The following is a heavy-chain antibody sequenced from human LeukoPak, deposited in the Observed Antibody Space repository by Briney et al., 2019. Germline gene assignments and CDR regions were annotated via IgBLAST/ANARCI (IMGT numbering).Heavy chain of an antibody. CDR1: GLSISGQW. CDR2: ITSSGYST. D-gene: IGHD5-18*01. CDR3: VKDRFTYGGTFDY. Sequence: GGSLRLSCVASGLSISGQWMNWVRQAPGKGLKYVSTITSSGYSTYYADSVKGRFTISRDNSKNTLYPQMNSLRAEDTAVYYCVKDRFTYGGTFDYWGQGTLVTVSS. J-gene: IGHJ4*02. V-gene: IGHV3-23*01.